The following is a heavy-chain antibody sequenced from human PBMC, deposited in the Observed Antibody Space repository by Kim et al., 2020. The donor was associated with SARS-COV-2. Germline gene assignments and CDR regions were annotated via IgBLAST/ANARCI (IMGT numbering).Heavy chain of an antibody. CDR3: ATTVTT. Sequence: SSSSTIYYADSVKGRFTISRDNAKNSLYLQMNSLRDEDTAVYYCATTVTTWGQGTLVTVSS. J-gene: IGHJ4*02. D-gene: IGHD4-17*01. V-gene: IGHV3-48*02. CDR2: SSSSTI.